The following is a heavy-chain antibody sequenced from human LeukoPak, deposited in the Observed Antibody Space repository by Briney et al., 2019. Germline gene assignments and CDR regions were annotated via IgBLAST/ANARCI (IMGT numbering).Heavy chain of an antibody. CDR3: ARDRSSSFSDNYYGMDV. J-gene: IGHJ6*02. CDR1: RFTFSAYA. CDR2: TSYDGSNK. D-gene: IGHD6-6*01. V-gene: IGHV3-30-3*01. Sequence: GTSLGLSCAASRFTFSAYAMHWVRQAPGKGLEWVAITSYDGSNKYYADSVKGRFTISRDNSKNTLYLQMNSLRAEDTAVYYCARDRSSSFSDNYYGMDVWGQGTTVTVSS.